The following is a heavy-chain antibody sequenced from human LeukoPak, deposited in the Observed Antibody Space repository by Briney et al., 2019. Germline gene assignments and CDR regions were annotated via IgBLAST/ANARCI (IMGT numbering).Heavy chain of an antibody. CDR1: GGSIISSDYH. CDR2: ISYSGNT. Sequence: SETLSLTCTVSGGSIISSDYHWGWVRQPPGKGLEWIGTISYSGNTDYNPSLRSRVTISVDTSNNQCSLRLGSVTAADTAIYHCARHCCSAPSKRVFDIWGQGTMVTVSS. V-gene: IGHV4-39*01. D-gene: IGHD2-15*01. CDR3: ARHCCSAPSKRVFDI. J-gene: IGHJ3*02.